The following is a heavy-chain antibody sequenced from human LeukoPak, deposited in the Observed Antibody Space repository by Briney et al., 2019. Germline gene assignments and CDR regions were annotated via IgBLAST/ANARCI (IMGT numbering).Heavy chain of an antibody. CDR3: ARDSRMNYYAS. J-gene: IGHJ5*02. Sequence: GGSLRLSCAASGFTFSIYWMSWVRQAPGKGLEWVANIKEDGSEKYYVDSVKGRFIISRDNAKNSLYLQMNSLRAEDTAVYYCARDSRMNYYASWGRGTLVTVSS. CDR1: GFTFSIYW. V-gene: IGHV3-7*01. D-gene: IGHD3-3*01. CDR2: IKEDGSEK.